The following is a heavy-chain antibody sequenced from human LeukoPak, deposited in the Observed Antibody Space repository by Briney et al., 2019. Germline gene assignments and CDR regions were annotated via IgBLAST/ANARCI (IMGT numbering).Heavy chain of an antibody. CDR3: ARVEITIFGVVIPGAFDY. V-gene: IGHV4-30-4*01. CDR1: GGSISSGDYY. D-gene: IGHD3-3*01. CDR2: IYYSGST. J-gene: IGHJ4*02. Sequence: PSQTLSLTCTVSGGSISSGDYYWSWIRQPPGKGLEWIGYIYYSGSTNYNPSLKSRVTISVDTSKNQFSLKLSSVTAADTAVYYCARVEITIFGVVIPGAFDYWGQGTLVTVSS.